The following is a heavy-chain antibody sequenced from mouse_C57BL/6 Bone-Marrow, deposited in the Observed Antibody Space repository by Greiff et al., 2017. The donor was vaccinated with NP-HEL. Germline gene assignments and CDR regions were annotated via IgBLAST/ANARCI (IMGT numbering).Heavy chain of an antibody. CDR3: ATHCSGSSWRDY. J-gene: IGHJ2*01. Sequence: VQLKQPGAELVKPGASVKVSCKASGYTFTSYGMHWVKQSPGQGLEWIGRIHPADSDTNYNQKFKGKATWTVDKSSSTAYMQLSSLTSEDSAVYYCATHCSGSSWRDYWGQGTTLTVSS. V-gene: IGHV1-74*01. CDR1: GYTFTSYG. CDR2: IHPADSDT. D-gene: IGHD1-1*01.